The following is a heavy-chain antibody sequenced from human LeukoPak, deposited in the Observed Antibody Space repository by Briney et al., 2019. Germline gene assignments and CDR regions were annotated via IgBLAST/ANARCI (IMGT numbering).Heavy chain of an antibody. CDR3: ARGGRIVRYFDWYTL. D-gene: IGHD3-9*01. CDR2: INHSGST. V-gene: IGHV4-34*01. CDR1: GGSFSGYY. J-gene: IGHJ4*02. Sequence: PSETLSLTCAVYGGSFSGYYWSWIRQPPGKGPEWIGEINHSGSTNYNPSLKSRVTISVDTSKNQFSLKLSSVTAADTAVYYCARGGRIVRYFDWYTLWGQGTLVTVSS.